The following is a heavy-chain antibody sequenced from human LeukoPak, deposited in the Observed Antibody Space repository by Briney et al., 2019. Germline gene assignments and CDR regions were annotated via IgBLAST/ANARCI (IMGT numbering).Heavy chain of an antibody. CDR1: GFTVSSNY. CDR2: IYYDGST. D-gene: IGHD7-27*01. J-gene: IGHJ6*02. CDR3: ARPLRINCGMDV. V-gene: IGHV3-53*01. Sequence: GGALRLSCAASGFTVSSNYMSRVRQTPGKGLEWVSIIYYDGSTYYAESGKGRFTISRDNSKNTMYLQMNSLRAEDTAVYYCARPLRINCGMDVWGQGTTVTVSS.